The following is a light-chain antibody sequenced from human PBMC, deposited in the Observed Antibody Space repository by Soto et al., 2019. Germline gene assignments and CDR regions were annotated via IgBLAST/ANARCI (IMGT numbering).Light chain of an antibody. CDR1: KAIGSS. J-gene: IGKJ4*01. CDR2: DAS. V-gene: IGKV1-13*02. CDR3: QQYNSYLLT. Sequence: AIPLTQSPSSLSASAGEIVTITCRASKAIGSSFAWYQQKPGKAPKLLIYDASSLESGVPSRFSGSGSGTEFTLTISSLQPDDFATYYGQQYNSYLLTFGGGTKVDIK.